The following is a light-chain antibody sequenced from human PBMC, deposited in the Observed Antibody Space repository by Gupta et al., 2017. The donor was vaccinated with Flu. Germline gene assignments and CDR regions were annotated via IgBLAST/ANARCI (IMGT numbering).Light chain of an antibody. V-gene: IGLV4-69*01. J-gene: IGLJ3*02. CDR3: QTWGTGIWM. Sequence: QLALTQSPSASASLGASVKLTCTLTSGHSTFAITWHQQQPEKGPRYLMTVNSDGSHKKGDGIPDRFSGSSSGAERYLTISSRQAEDEADYYCQTWGTGIWMFGGGTKLTVL. CDR2: VNSDGSH. CDR1: SGHSTFA.